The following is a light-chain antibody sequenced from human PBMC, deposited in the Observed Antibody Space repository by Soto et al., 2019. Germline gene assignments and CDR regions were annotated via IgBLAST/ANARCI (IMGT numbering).Light chain of an antibody. CDR2: EVS. Sequence: QSVLTQPASVSGPPGQSITISCTGTSSDVGSYNLVSWYQQHPGKAPKLMIYEVSKRPSGVSNRFSGSKSGNTASLTISGLQAEDEADYYCCSYAGSSTTYVFGTGTKVTVL. CDR1: SSDVGSYNL. V-gene: IGLV2-23*02. CDR3: CSYAGSSTTYV. J-gene: IGLJ1*01.